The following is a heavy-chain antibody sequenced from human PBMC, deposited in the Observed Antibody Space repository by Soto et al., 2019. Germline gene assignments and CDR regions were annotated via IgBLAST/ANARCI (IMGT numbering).Heavy chain of an antibody. Sequence: QVQLVESGGGVVQPGRSLRLSCAASGFTFSSYAMHWVRQAPGKGLEWVAVISYDGSNKYYADSVKGRFTISRDNSKNTLYLQMNSLRAEDTAVYYCARDGYDSSGYDHGYYYGMDVWGQGTTVTVSS. CDR1: GFTFSSYA. CDR2: ISYDGSNK. CDR3: ARDGYDSSGYDHGYYYGMDV. V-gene: IGHV3-30-3*01. J-gene: IGHJ6*02. D-gene: IGHD3-22*01.